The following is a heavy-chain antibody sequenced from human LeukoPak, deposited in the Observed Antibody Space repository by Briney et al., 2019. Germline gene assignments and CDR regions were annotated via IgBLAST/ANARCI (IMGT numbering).Heavy chain of an antibody. CDR2: IYTSGTT. J-gene: IGHJ4*02. CDR1: GGSISTDY. CDR3: ASDFGY. V-gene: IGHV4-4*07. D-gene: IGHD3-10*01. Sequence: PSETLSLTCTVSGGSISTDYWTWIRQPAGKGLEWIGLIYTSGTTIYNPSLKSRVTMSLDTSKNQFSLKLTSVTAAGTAVYYCASDFGYWGQGTLVTVSS.